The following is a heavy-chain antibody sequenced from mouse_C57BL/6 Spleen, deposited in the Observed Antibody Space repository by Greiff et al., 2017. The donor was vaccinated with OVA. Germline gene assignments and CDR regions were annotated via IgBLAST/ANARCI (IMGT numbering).Heavy chain of an antibody. D-gene: IGHD1-1*01. V-gene: IGHV1-61*01. J-gene: IGHJ3*01. Sequence: QVQLQQPGAELVRPGSSVKLSCKASGYTFTSYWMDWVKQRPGQGLEWIGNIYPSDSETHYNQKFKDKATLTVDKSSSTAYMQLSSLTSEDSAVYYCARVAYGSSYQFAYWGQGTLVTVSA. CDR1: GYTFTSYW. CDR3: ARVAYGSSYQFAY. CDR2: IYPSDSET.